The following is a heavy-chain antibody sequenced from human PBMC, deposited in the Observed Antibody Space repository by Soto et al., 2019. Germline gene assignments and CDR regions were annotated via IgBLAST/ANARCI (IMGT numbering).Heavy chain of an antibody. CDR3: ARDPSTSCYREYIQH. D-gene: IGHD2-2*01. V-gene: IGHV1-18*01. Sequence: QVQLVQSGAEVKKPGASVKVSCKASGYNFTSYGISWVRQAPGQGLEWMGWSSTYNGNTNYAQQLQGRVTRTTDTPPSTAYLELRSLRFDDTPVYFCARDPSTSCYREYIQHWGQGTLVTVSS. CDR2: SSTYNGNT. J-gene: IGHJ1*01. CDR1: GYNFTSYG.